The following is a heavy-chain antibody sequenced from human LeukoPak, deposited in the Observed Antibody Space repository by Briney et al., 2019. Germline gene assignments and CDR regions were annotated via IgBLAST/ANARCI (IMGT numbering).Heavy chain of an antibody. CDR1: GFTFSSYG. J-gene: IGHJ4*02. Sequence: GGSLRLSCAASGFTFSSYGMHWVRQAPGKGLEWVAVISYDGSNNYYADSVKGRFTISRDNSKNTLYLQMNSLRAEDTAVYYCARDRTGTTKRLYYWGQGTLVTVSS. CDR2: ISYDGSNN. CDR3: ARDRTGTTKRLYY. D-gene: IGHD1-1*01. V-gene: IGHV3-30*03.